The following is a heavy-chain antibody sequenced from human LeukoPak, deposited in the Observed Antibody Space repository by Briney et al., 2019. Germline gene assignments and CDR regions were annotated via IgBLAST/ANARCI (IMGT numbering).Heavy chain of an antibody. CDR3: ARDRVAGSNYYYYGMDV. V-gene: IGHV1-69*13. CDR2: ITPMFGTA. Sequence: SVKVSCKVSGYTLTELSMHWVRQAPGQGLEWMGGITPMFGTAKYAQKFQGRVTITADESTSTVYMELSSLRSEDTAVYYCARDRVAGSNYYYYGMDVWGQGTTVTVSS. J-gene: IGHJ6*02. D-gene: IGHD6-19*01. CDR1: GYTLTELS.